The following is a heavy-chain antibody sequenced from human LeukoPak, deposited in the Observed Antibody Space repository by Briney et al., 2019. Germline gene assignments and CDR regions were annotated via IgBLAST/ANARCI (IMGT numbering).Heavy chain of an antibody. CDR1: GGSISSGAYY. CDR3: ARDASRSGFFGY. V-gene: IGHV4-31*03. D-gene: IGHD3-22*01. J-gene: IGHJ4*02. Sequence: SETLSLTCTVSGGSISSGAYYWSWIRQHPGKGLEWIGYIYYSGSTYYNPSLKSRVTISVDTSKNQFSLKLSSVTAADTAVYYCARDASRSGFFGYWGQGTLVTVSS. CDR2: IYYSGST.